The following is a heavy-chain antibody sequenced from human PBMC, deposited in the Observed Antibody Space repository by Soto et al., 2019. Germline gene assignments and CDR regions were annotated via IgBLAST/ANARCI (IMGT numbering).Heavy chain of an antibody. J-gene: IGHJ6*02. Sequence: SETLSLACAVYGGSFSGYYWTWIRQPPGKGLEWIGEINHSGSTNYNPSLKSRVTISVDTSKNQFSLKLSSVTAADTAVYYCARRRGVTANYYSYCMDVWAQGTTVT. V-gene: IGHV4-34*01. D-gene: IGHD2-21*02. CDR1: GGSFSGYY. CDR2: INHSGST. CDR3: ARRRGVTANYYSYCMDV.